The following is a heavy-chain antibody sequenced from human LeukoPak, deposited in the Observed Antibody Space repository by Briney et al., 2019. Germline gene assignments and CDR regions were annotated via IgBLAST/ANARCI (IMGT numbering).Heavy chain of an antibody. CDR2: INHSGST. V-gene: IGHV4-34*01. J-gene: IGHJ5*02. Sequence: SETLSLTCAVYGGSFSGYYWSWIRQPPGKGLEWIGEINHSGSTNYNPSLKSRVTISVDTSKNQFSLKLSSVTAADTAVYYCARRAHSSGYPNNPWGQGTLVTVSS. CDR3: ARRAHSSGYPNNP. CDR1: GGSFSGYY. D-gene: IGHD3-22*01.